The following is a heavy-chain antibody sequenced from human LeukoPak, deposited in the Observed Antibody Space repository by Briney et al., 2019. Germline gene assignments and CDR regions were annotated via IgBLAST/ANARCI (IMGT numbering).Heavy chain of an antibody. J-gene: IGHJ3*02. CDR1: GGSFGGYY. CDR3: ARRRAIVVRSGSAFDI. D-gene: IGHD2-15*01. CDR2: INHSGST. V-gene: IGHV4-34*01. Sequence: SETLSLTCAVYGGSFGGYYWSWIRQPPGKGLEWIGEINHSGSTNYNPSLKSRVTISVDTSKNQFSLKLSSVTAADTAVYYCARRRAIVVRSGSAFDIWGQGTMVTVSS.